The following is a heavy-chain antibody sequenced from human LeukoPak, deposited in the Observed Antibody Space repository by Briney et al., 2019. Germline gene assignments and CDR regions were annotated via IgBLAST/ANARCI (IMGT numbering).Heavy chain of an antibody. D-gene: IGHD4-23*01. Sequence: PSETLSLTCTVSGGSINPYYWSWIRQPPGKGLQWIGYIHYFGSTNYNPSLMSRVTISIDTPKNQISLKLNSLTAADTAVYYCARHPYGDNSGMIDHWGQGTLVTVS. V-gene: IGHV4-59*08. CDR3: ARHPYGDNSGMIDH. CDR2: IHYFGST. J-gene: IGHJ4*02. CDR1: GGSINPYY.